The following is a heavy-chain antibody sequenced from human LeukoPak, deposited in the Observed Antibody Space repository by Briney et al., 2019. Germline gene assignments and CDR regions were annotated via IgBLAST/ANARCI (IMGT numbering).Heavy chain of an antibody. D-gene: IGHD6-19*01. CDR3: ARGRYGSGWALDY. CDR2: INHSGST. V-gene: IGHV4-34*01. CDR1: GGSISSYY. J-gene: IGHJ4*02. Sequence: SETLSLTCTVSGGSISSYYWSWIRQPPGKGLEWIGEINHSGSTNYNPSLKSRVTISVDTSKNQFSLKLSSVTAADTAVYYCARGRYGSGWALDYWGRGTLVTVSS.